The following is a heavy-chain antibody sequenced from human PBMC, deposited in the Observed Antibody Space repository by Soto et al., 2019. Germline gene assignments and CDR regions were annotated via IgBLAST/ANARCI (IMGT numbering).Heavy chain of an antibody. D-gene: IGHD5-18*01. CDR1: GYTFTSYD. V-gene: IGHV1-8*01. CDR2: MNPNSGNT. J-gene: IGHJ6*02. CDR3: ARYRTIQLRLEGYYYYGMDV. Sequence: QVQLVQSGAEVKKPGASVKVSCKASGYTFTSYDINWVRQATGQGLEWMGWMNPNSGNTGYAQKFQGRVTMTRNTSISTAYMELSSQRSEDTAVYYCARYRTIQLRLEGYYYYGMDVWGQGTTVTVSS.